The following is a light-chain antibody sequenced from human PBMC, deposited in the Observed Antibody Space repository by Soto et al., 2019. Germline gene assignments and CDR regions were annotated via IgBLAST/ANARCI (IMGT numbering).Light chain of an antibody. V-gene: IGKV1-5*01. CDR1: QSISSW. J-gene: IGKJ1*01. CDR2: DAS. Sequence: DIQMTQSPSTLSASVGDRVTITCRASQSISSWLAWYKQKPGKAPKILIYDASSLESGVPSRFSGSGSGTEFTLTISSLQPDDFATYYCQPYNSYPWTFGQGTKVEIK. CDR3: QPYNSYPWT.